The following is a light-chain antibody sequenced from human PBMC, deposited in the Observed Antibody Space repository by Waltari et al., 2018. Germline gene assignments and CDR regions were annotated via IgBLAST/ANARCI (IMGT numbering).Light chain of an antibody. CDR2: DNT. V-gene: IGLV1-51*01. J-gene: IGLJ3*02. CDR1: YSNIGSNF. Sequence: QSVLTQPPSVSAAPGQTVTISCSGSYSNIGSNFVSWYQQISGRAPKLLIYDNTRRPPGIPDRFSPSKSGTPATLDITVLQTGDEAHYYCATWDSSLSGVFGGGTKLTVL. CDR3: ATWDSSLSGV.